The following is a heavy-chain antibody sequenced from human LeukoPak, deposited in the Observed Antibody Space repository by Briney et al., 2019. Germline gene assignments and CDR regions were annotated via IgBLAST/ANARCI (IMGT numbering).Heavy chain of an antibody. V-gene: IGHV3-11*05. CDR3: ARDRGNSWVDY. J-gene: IGHJ4*02. CDR1: GFSFSDFY. CDR2: ISGSGSYR. Sequence: PGGSLTLSCALSGFSFSDFYMSWLRQAPGKGLEWVSWISGSGSYRNYAESVKGRFTISRDNAKKSLYLQMNSLRAEDTAVYYCARDRGNSWVDYWGQGTLVTVSS. D-gene: IGHD6-13*01.